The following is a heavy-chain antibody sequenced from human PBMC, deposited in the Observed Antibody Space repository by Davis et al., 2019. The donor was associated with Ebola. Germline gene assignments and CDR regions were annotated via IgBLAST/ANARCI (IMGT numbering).Heavy chain of an antibody. J-gene: IGHJ6*04. CDR2: INPHNGNT. Sequence: AASVKVSCKASGYTFTSYGITWVRQAPGQGLEWMGWINPHNGNTNYAQNVQGRVTMTRDTSTSTVYMELSSLRSDDTAVYYCARALELWLRGSYYYYGMDVWGKGTTVTVSS. V-gene: IGHV1-18*04. CDR1: GYTFTSYG. CDR3: ARALELWLRGSYYYYGMDV. D-gene: IGHD5-18*01.